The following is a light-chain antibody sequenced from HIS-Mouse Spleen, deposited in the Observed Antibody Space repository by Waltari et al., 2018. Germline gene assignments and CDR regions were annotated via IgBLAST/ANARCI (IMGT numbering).Light chain of an antibody. V-gene: IGLV3-10*01. CDR2: EDS. CDR1: ALPTKY. J-gene: IGLJ2*01. CDR3: YSTDSSGNHRV. Sequence: SYELTQPPSVSVSPGQTARLTCSGDALPTKYAYWYQQKSGQAPVPVIYEDSKRPSGIPERFSGSSSGTMATLTISGAQVEDEADYYCYSTDSSGNHRVFGGGTKLTVL.